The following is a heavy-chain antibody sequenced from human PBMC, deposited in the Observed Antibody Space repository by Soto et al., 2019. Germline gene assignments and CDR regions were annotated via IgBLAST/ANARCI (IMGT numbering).Heavy chain of an antibody. J-gene: IGHJ4*02. D-gene: IGHD3-22*01. CDR1: GGSVSSGSYY. Sequence: SEPLSLPCTVSGGSVSSGSYYWSWIRQPPGKGLEWIGYIYYSGSTNYNPSLKSRVTISVDTSKNQFSLKLSSATAADTAVYYCAREVGDYYDSSGYYIDYWGQGTLVTVSS. CDR3: AREVGDYYDSSGYYIDY. CDR2: IYYSGST. V-gene: IGHV4-61*01.